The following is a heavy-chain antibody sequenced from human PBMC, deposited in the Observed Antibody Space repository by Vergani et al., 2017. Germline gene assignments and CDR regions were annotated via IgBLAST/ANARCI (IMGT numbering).Heavy chain of an antibody. CDR3: ARGNTGDSYGFGYMDV. CDR2: IIPILGTA. Sequence: QVQLVQSGAEVKKPGSSVKVSCKASGGTFSSYAISWVRQAPGQGLEWMGRIIPILGTANYAQKFQGRVTITADESTSTAYMELSSLRSEDTAVYYCARGNTGDSYGFGYMDVWGKGTTVTVSS. CDR1: GGTFSSYA. J-gene: IGHJ6*03. V-gene: IGHV1-69*11. D-gene: IGHD5-18*01.